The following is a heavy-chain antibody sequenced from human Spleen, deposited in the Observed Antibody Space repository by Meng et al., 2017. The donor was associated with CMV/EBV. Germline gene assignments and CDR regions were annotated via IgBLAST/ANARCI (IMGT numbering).Heavy chain of an antibody. CDR3: AREIPATYDFWTPRGPTLGMDV. J-gene: IGHJ6*02. D-gene: IGHD3-3*01. CDR2: IYYSGNT. Sequence: SETLSLTCTVSGGSMSNTNYYWAWIRQPPGKGLEWIGAIYYSGNTFYNPSLESRVTLCVDTSNNQFSLRLSSVTVADTAVYYCAREIPATYDFWTPRGPTLGMDVWGQGTTVTVSS. V-gene: IGHV4-39*07. CDR1: GGSMSNTNYY.